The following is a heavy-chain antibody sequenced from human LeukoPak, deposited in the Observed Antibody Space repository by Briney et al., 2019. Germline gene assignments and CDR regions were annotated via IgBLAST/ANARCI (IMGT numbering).Heavy chain of an antibody. CDR3: ARNSHGYSSGWLQFNFDY. Sequence: ASVKVSCKASGYTFTTYAISWVRQAPGQGLEWMGWISAYNGNTNYAQKVQGRITMTTDTSTSTAYMELRSLGSDDTAVYYCARNSHGYSSGWLQFNFDYWGQGTLVTVSS. J-gene: IGHJ4*02. V-gene: IGHV1-18*01. CDR1: GYTFTTYA. D-gene: IGHD6-19*01. CDR2: ISAYNGNT.